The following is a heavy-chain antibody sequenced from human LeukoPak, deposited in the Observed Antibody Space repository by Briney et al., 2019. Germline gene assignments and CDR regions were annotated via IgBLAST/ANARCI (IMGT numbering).Heavy chain of an antibody. Sequence: ASVKVSCKASGYTFTSYAMNWVRQAPGQGLEWMGWINTNTGNPTYAQGFTGRFVFSLDTSVSTAYLQISSLKAEDTAVYYCAREHHDYGDYSKPIDYWGQGTLVTVSS. CDR2: INTNTGNP. D-gene: IGHD4-17*01. CDR1: GYTFTSYA. CDR3: AREHHDYGDYSKPIDY. V-gene: IGHV7-4-1*02. J-gene: IGHJ4*02.